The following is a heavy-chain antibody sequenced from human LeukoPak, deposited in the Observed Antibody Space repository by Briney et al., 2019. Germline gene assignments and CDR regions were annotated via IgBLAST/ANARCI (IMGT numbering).Heavy chain of an antibody. D-gene: IGHD3-10*01. Sequence: GGSLRLSCAASGFTFSTCAMSWVRQAPGKGLEWVSTISGGGRSTDYADSMKGQFTISRDNSKNTLYLQMNRLRPEDTAVYYCVKEAYYGWGSSPTFYFDYWGQGTRVTVSS. CDR3: VKEAYYGWGSSPTFYFDY. V-gene: IGHV3-23*01. CDR2: ISGGGRST. CDR1: GFTFSTCA. J-gene: IGHJ4*02.